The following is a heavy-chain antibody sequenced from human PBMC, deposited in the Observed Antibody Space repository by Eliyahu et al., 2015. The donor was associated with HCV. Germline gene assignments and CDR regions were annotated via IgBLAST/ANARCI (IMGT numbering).Heavy chain of an antibody. CDR1: GGSISSSSYY. CDR3: AREGRYSSSVNYYYGMDV. D-gene: IGHD6-6*01. J-gene: IGHJ6*02. V-gene: IGHV4-39*07. Sequence: QLQLQESGPGLVKPSETLSLTCTVSGGSISSSSYYWGXIRQPPGKGLEWIGSIYYSGSTYYNPSLKSRVTISVDTSKNQFSLKLSSVTAADTAVYYCAREGRYSSSVNYYYGMDVWGQGTTVTVSS. CDR2: IYYSGST.